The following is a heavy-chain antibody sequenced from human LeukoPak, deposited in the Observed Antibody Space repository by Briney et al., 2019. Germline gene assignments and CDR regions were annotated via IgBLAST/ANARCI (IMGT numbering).Heavy chain of an antibody. J-gene: IGHJ3*01. V-gene: IGHV4-39*01. CDR3: ARSPPLRSSSSRTFNF. D-gene: IGHD6-6*01. Sequence: SETLSLTCTVSGGSISSSNYYWGWIRQPPGKGLEWIGTIYYTGSTYYNTSLKSRVTMSVDTSKNQFSLKVSSVTATDTAMYYCARSPPLRSSSSRTFNFWGLGTMVTVSS. CDR1: GGSISSSNYY. CDR2: IYYTGST.